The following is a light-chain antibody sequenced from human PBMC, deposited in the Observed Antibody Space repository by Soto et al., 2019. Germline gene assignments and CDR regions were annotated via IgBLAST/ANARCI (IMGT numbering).Light chain of an antibody. CDR1: QSVSIY. V-gene: IGKV3-20*01. Sequence: EIVLTQSPGTLSLSPGEAATLSCRASQSVSIYLAWYQQKPGQAPSLLIYGASSRATGISDRFSASGSETDFTLTISRLEPEDFAVYFCQHYGSSPYTFGQGTKLEIK. CDR3: QHYGSSPYT. CDR2: GAS. J-gene: IGKJ2*01.